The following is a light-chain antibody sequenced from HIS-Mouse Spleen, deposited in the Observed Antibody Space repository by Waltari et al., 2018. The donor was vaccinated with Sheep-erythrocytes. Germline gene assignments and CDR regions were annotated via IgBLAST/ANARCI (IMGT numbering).Light chain of an antibody. V-gene: IGLV2-11*01. J-gene: IGLJ1*01. Sequence: QSALPQPRSVSVSPGPSVTIPCTGTSSDVGGYHYVSWYQQYPGKAPKLMIYDDSKRPSGVPDRFAGSKSGNTASLTIAGLQAEDEADDYCCSYAGSYNHVFATGTKVTVL. CDR2: DDS. CDR3: CSYAGSYNHV. CDR1: SSDVGGYHY.